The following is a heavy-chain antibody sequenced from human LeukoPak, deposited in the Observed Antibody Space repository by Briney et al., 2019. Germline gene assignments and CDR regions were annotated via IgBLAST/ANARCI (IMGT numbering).Heavy chain of an antibody. D-gene: IGHD3-9*01. CDR1: GGSISSYY. CDR2: IYTSGST. V-gene: IGHV4-4*07. J-gene: IGHJ4*02. Sequence: SETLSLTCTVSGGSISSYYWSWIRQPAGKGLEWIGRIYTSGSTNYNPSLKSRVTISVDTSKNQFSLKLSSVTAADTAVYYCARGNVYYDILTGYYLPNYFDYWGQGTLVTVSS. CDR3: ARGNVYYDILTGYYLPNYFDY.